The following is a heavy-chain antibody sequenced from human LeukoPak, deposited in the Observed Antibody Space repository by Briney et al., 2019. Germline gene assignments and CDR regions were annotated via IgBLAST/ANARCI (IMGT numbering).Heavy chain of an antibody. CDR3: ARYLGYCSTSSCFEFDY. CDR1: GYTFTSYG. D-gene: IGHD2-2*01. CDR2: ISAYNGNT. V-gene: IGHV1-18*01. J-gene: IGHJ4*02. Sequence: ASVKVSCKASGYTFTSYGISWVRQAPGQGLEWMGWISAYNGNTNYAQKLQGRVTMTTDTSTSTAYMELRSLRSDDTAVYYCARYLGYCSTSSCFEFDYWAQGTLVTVSS.